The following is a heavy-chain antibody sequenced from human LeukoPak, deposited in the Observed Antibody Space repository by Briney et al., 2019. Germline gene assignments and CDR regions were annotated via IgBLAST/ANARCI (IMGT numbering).Heavy chain of an antibody. J-gene: IGHJ5*02. Sequence: SETLSLTCTVSGGSVSSSSYYWSWIRQPPGKGLEWIGYIYHSGSTNYNPSLKSRVTISVDTSKNQFSLKLSSVTAADTAVYYCARVKGVVAVNWFDPWGQGTLVTVSS. CDR3: ARVKGVVAVNWFDP. V-gene: IGHV4-61*01. CDR2: IYHSGST. D-gene: IGHD2-15*01. CDR1: GGSVSSSSYY.